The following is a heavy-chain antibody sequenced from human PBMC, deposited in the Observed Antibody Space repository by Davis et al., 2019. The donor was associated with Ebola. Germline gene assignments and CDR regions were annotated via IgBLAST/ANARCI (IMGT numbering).Heavy chain of an antibody. D-gene: IGHD3-22*01. CDR3: TVNGYYSIEY. CDR2: LHHSGTT. CDR1: GGSITSTRW. V-gene: IGHV4-4*02. J-gene: IGHJ4*02. Sequence: MPSETLSLTCAVSGGSITSTRWWSWVRQTPGKGLEWLGELHHSGTTNYNPSLKSRVTISVDKSKNQFSLRLSSVTAADTAVYYCTVNGYYSIEYWGQGTLVTVSS.